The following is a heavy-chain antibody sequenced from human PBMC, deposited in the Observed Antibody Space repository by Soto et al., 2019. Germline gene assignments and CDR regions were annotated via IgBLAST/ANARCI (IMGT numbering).Heavy chain of an antibody. Sequence: PGGSLRLSCAASGLTFSSYAMSWVRQAPGKGLEWVSSISGSGGSTYYADSVKGRFTISRENSKNTLYLQMSSLRAEDTAVYYCAKDGGFGGGCLDYWGQGTLVTVSS. D-gene: IGHD2-15*01. CDR1: GLTFSSYA. CDR2: ISGSGGST. CDR3: AKDGGFGGGCLDY. J-gene: IGHJ4*02. V-gene: IGHV3-23*01.